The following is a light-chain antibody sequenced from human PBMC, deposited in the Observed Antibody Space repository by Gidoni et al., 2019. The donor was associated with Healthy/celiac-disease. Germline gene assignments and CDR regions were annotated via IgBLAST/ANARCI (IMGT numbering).Light chain of an antibody. CDR3: SSYTSSSTWV. J-gene: IGLJ3*02. V-gene: IGLV2-14*01. CDR1: RSDVGGYNY. CDR2: EVS. Sequence: QSALTQPASVSGSPGQSITISCTGTRSDVGGYNYVSWYQKHPGKAPKLMIYEVSNRPSGVSNRFSGSKSGNTASLTISGLQAEDEADYYCSSYTSSSTWVFGGGTKLTVL.